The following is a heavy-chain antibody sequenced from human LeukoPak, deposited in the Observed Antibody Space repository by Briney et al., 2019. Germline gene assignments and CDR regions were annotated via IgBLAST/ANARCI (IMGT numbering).Heavy chain of an antibody. CDR1: GGSFSGYY. Sequence: SETLSLTCAVYGGSFSGYYWSWIRQPPGKGLEWIGEINHSGSTYYNPSLKSRVTISVDTSKNQFSLELRSVTAADTAVYSCARHGWLGVGGWYWGQGTLVTVSS. CDR2: INHSGST. V-gene: IGHV4-34*01. CDR3: ARHGWLGVGGWY. J-gene: IGHJ4*02. D-gene: IGHD6-19*01.